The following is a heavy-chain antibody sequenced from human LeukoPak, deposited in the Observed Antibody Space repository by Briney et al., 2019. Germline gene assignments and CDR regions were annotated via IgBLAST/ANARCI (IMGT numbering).Heavy chain of an antibody. D-gene: IGHD3-22*01. CDR1: GGSFSGYY. V-gene: IGHV4-34*12. J-gene: IGHJ4*02. CDR3: ARLDNSGYYHIDY. CDR2: IFYTGST. Sequence: PSETLSLTCAVYGGSFSGYYWGWIRQPPGKGLKWIGNIFYTGSTYYNPSLKSRVTISVDTSKNQFSLKLSSVTAADTAVYYCARLDNSGYYHIDYWGQGTLVSVSS.